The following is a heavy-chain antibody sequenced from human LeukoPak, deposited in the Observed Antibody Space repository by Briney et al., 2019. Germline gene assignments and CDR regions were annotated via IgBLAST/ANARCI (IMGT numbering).Heavy chain of an antibody. CDR1: GFTFNSYS. CDR3: ARTYFYGSGSYYYYHYYMDV. Sequence: PWGSLRLSCAASGFTFNSYSMNRVRQAPGKELEWVSSIRSSSTYIYYADSVKGRFTISRDNAKNSLYLQMNSLRAEDTAVYYCARTYFYGSGSYYYYHYYMDVWGKGTTVTVSS. CDR2: IRSSSTYI. D-gene: IGHD3-10*01. J-gene: IGHJ6*03. V-gene: IGHV3-21*01.